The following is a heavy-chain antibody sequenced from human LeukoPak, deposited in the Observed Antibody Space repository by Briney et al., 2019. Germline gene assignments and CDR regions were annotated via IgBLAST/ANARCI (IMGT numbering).Heavy chain of an antibody. CDR2: ISGSGDST. V-gene: IGHV3-23*01. CDR3: ASSREDYDSSGYSYYYYMDV. D-gene: IGHD3-22*01. CDR1: GFTFSSYA. J-gene: IGHJ6*03. Sequence: PGGSLRLSCAASGFTFSSYAMSWVRQAPGKGPGWVSIISGSGDSTYYADSVKGRFTISRDNAKNSLYLQMNSLRAEDTAVYYCASSREDYDSSGYSYYYYMDVWGKGTTVTVSS.